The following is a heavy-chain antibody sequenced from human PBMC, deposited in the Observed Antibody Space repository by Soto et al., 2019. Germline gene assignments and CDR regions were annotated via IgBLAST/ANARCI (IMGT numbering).Heavy chain of an antibody. Sequence: QVQLVQSGAEVKEPGSSVKVSCKASGGTLNSYAISWVRQAPGQGLEWMGGIILIFGTANYAQKFQGRVTITADESTSTAYMELSSLRSEDTAVYYCARGGVAAAGAWFDPWGQGTLVTVSS. J-gene: IGHJ5*02. CDR3: ARGGVAAAGAWFDP. D-gene: IGHD6-13*01. CDR1: GGTLNSYA. V-gene: IGHV1-69*01. CDR2: IILIFGTA.